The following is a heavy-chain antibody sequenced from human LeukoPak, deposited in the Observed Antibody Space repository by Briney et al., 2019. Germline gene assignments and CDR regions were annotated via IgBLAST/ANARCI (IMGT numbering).Heavy chain of an antibody. Sequence: SGTLSLTYAVSGGSISSSHWWSWVRQPPGKGLEWIGEIYHSGSTNYNPSLRSRVTISVDKPNNQFSLKLSSVTAADTAVYFCARDLRGMIDYWGQGTLVTVSS. V-gene: IGHV4-4*02. J-gene: IGHJ4*02. CDR1: GGSISSSHW. D-gene: IGHD3-16*01. CDR3: ARDLRGMIDY. CDR2: IYHSGST.